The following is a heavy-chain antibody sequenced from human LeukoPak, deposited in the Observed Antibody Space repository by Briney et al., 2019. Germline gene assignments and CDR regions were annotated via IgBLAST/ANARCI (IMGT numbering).Heavy chain of an antibody. V-gene: IGHV3-48*03. D-gene: IGHD2-15*01. CDR2: ISHSGSLI. Sequence: GSLRLSCAASGFTSNPSELNWVRQAPGKGLEWISYISHSGSLIYYADSVKGRFTISRDNAKNLLYLQMNSLRVEDTGIYYCSSYRSEGTCNGYFHHWGQG. J-gene: IGHJ1*01. CDR3: SSYRSEGTCNGYFHH. CDR1: GFTSNPSE.